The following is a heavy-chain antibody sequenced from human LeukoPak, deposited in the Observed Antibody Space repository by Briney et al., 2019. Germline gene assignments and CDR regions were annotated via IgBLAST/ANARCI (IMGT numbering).Heavy chain of an antibody. V-gene: IGHV3-15*01. J-gene: IGHJ4*02. Sequence: ETLSLTCAVYGGSFSGYSWSWIRQPPGKGLEWVGRIKSKTDGGTTDYAAPVKGRFTISRDDSKNTLYLQMNSLKTEDTAVYYCTTDFYYYDSSGKDDYWGQGTLVTVSS. CDR1: GGSFSGYS. D-gene: IGHD3-22*01. CDR3: TTDFYYYDSSGKDDY. CDR2: IKSKTDGGTT.